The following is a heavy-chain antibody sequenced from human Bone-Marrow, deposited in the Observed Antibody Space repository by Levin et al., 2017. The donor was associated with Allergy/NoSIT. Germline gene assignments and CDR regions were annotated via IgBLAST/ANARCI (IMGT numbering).Heavy chain of an antibody. D-gene: IGHD3-16*02. CDR2: ISGSGGST. Sequence: LSLTCAASGFTFSSSAISWVRQAPGKGLEWVSAISGSGGSTYYADPVKGRFTISRDNSKNTLYLQMNSLRAEDTAVYYCAKERGGIMITFGGVIDPLFDYWGQGTLVTVSS. J-gene: IGHJ4*02. V-gene: IGHV3-23*01. CDR1: GFTFSSSA. CDR3: AKERGGIMITFGGVIDPLFDY.